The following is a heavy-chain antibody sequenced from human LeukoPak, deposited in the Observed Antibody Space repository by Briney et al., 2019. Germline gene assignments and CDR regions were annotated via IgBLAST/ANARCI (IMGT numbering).Heavy chain of an antibody. D-gene: IGHD1-14*01. J-gene: IGHJ4*02. CDR3: ARDLVGGTWASGY. Sequence: ASVKVSCKASGYTFTGYYMHWVRQAPGQGLEWMGWINPNSGGTNYAQKFQDRVTMTRDTSISTAYMELSRLRSDDTAMYYCARDLVGGTWASGYWGQGTLVTVSS. CDR2: INPNSGGT. CDR1: GYTFTGYY. V-gene: IGHV1-2*02.